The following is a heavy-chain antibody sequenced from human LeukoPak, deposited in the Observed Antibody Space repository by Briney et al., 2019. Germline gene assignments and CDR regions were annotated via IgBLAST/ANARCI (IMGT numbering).Heavy chain of an antibody. V-gene: IGHV4-34*01. Sequence: GSLRLSCAASGFTVSSNYMSWVRQPPGKGLEWIGEINHSGSTNYNPSLKSRVTISVDTSKNQFSLKLSSVTAADTAVYYCARSGPAAIYYYYGMDVWGQGTTVTVSS. CDR3: ARSGPAAIYYYYGMDV. CDR1: GFTVSSNY. J-gene: IGHJ6*02. CDR2: INHSGST. D-gene: IGHD2-2*01.